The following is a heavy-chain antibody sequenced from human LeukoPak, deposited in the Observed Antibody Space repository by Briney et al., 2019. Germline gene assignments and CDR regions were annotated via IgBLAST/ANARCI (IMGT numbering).Heavy chain of an antibody. V-gene: IGHV3-23*01. CDR2: ISASGRTT. D-gene: IGHD3-22*01. Sequence: GGSLRLSCAASGITFSSYAMNWVRQAPGKGLQWVSDISASGRTTYYADSVKGRFTISRDNSKNTLYLQMNSLRAEDTAVYHCAKAELQNYYDSSGYLYWGQGTLVTVSS. CDR1: GITFSSYA. J-gene: IGHJ4*02. CDR3: AKAELQNYYDSSGYLY.